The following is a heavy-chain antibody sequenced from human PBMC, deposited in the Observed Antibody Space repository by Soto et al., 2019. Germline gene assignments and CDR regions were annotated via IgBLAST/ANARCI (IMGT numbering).Heavy chain of an antibody. CDR2: IIPIFGTA. Sequence: QVQLVQSGAEVKKPGSSVKVSCKASGGTFSSYAISWVRQAPGQGLEWMGRIIPIFGTANYAQKFQGRVTITADKSTSTAYMELSSLRSEDTAVYYCARRRAPGVMTGYYSYFDYWGQGTLVTVSS. CDR3: ARRRAPGVMTGYYSYFDY. CDR1: GGTFSSYA. D-gene: IGHD3-9*01. J-gene: IGHJ4*02. V-gene: IGHV1-69*06.